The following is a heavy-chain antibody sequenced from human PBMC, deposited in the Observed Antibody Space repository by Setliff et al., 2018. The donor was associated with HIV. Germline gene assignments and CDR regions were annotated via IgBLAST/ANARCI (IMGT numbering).Heavy chain of an antibody. Sequence: SETLSLTCTVSGYSISSGYYWGWIRQPPGKGLEWIGSIYHSGSTYYNPSLKSRVTISVDTSKNQFSLKLSSVTAADTAVYYCATYHYYDSSAYFIDLYYFDYWGQGTLVTVSS. CDR2: IYHSGST. D-gene: IGHD3-22*01. J-gene: IGHJ4*02. CDR1: GYSISSGYY. CDR3: ATYHYYDSSAYFIDLYYFDY. V-gene: IGHV4-38-2*02.